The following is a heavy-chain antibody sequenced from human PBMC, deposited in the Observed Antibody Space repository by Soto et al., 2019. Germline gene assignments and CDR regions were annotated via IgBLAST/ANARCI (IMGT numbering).Heavy chain of an antibody. D-gene: IGHD6-6*01. J-gene: IGHJ4*02. V-gene: IGHV3-49*03. CDR3: TREPGSSSFDY. Sequence: GGSLRLSCTASGFTFGDYAMSWFRQAPGKGLEWVGFIRSKAYGGTTEYAASVKGRFTISRDDSKSIAYLQMNSLKTEDTAVYYCTREPGSSSFDYWGQGTLVTVSS. CDR2: IRSKAYGGTT. CDR1: GFTFGDYA.